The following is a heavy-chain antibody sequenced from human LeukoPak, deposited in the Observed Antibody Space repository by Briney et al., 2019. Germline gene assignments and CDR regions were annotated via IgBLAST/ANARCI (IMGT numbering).Heavy chain of an antibody. CDR2: IYYSGST. CDR3: ARTTRFEDIAWFDP. CDR1: GGPISSSSYY. D-gene: IGHD3-16*01. J-gene: IGHJ5*02. Sequence: SETLSLTCTVSGGPISSSSYYWGWIRQPPGKGLEWIGSIYYSGSTYYKPSLKSRVTISVATSKNQFSLKLSSVTAADTAVYYCARTTRFEDIAWFDPWGQGTLVTVSS. V-gene: IGHV4-39*01.